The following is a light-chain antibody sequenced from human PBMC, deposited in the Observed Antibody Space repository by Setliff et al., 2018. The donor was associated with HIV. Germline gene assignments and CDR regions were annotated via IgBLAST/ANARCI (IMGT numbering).Light chain of an antibody. CDR3: CSDVDNYTVV. J-gene: IGLJ1*01. CDR2: DVS. V-gene: IGLV2-11*01. CDR1: SSDVGSYNY. Sequence: QSALTQPRSVSGSPGQSVTISCTGSSSDVGSYNYVSWYQQHPGRAPKLIVYDVSRRPSGVPDRFPGSKSGDTASLTISGLQSEDEADYYCCSDVDNYTVVFDPGTKVTVL.